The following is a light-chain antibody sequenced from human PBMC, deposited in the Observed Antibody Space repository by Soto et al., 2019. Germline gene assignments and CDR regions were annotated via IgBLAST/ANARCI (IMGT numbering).Light chain of an antibody. J-gene: IGKJ5*01. Sequence: IVVTQSAGTMSLSPGERATLSCRAGQSVSSSYLAWYQQKPRQAPRLLIYGASSRATGIPDRFSGSGSGTDFTLTISRLEPEDFAVYYCQQYGSSRITFGQGTRLEIK. CDR3: QQYGSSRIT. CDR2: GAS. CDR1: QSVSSSY. V-gene: IGKV3-20*01.